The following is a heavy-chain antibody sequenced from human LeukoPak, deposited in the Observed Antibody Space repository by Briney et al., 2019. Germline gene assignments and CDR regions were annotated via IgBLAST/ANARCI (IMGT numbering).Heavy chain of an antibody. CDR2: MNPNSGNT. J-gene: IGHJ5*02. V-gene: IGHV1-8*01. CDR1: GYTFTSYD. CDR3: AREAKVPLYSQRWLNWFDP. D-gene: IGHD3-16*02. Sequence: ASVKVSCKASGYTFTSYDINWVRQATGQGLEWMGWMNPNSGNTGYAQKFQGRVAMTRNTSISTAYMELSSLRSEDTAVYYCAREAKVPLYSQRWLNWFDPWGQGTLVTVSS.